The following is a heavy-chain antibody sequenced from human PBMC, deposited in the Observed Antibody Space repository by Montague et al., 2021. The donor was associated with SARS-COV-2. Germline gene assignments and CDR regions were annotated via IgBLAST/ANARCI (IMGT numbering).Heavy chain of an antibody. Sequence: SETRSLTCTVSGGSISSYYWSWIRQPPGKGLEWIGYIYYSGSTNYNPSLKSRVTISVDTSKNQFSLKLSSVTAADTAVYYCAGDSGYWAQQLVPPRLYYYYYGMDVWGQGTTVTVSS. J-gene: IGHJ6*02. V-gene: IGHV4-59*01. CDR1: GGSISSYY. D-gene: IGHD6-13*01. CDR2: IYYSGST. CDR3: AGDSGYWAQQLVPPRLYYYYYGMDV.